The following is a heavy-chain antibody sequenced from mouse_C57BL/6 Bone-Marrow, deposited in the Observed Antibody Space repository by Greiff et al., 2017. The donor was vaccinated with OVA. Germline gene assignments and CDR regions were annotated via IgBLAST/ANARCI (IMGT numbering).Heavy chain of an antibody. CDR1: GINIKDDY. J-gene: IGHJ2*01. CDR3: DGNYY. CDR2: IDPENGDT. D-gene: IGHD2-1*01. Sequence: VQLQQSGAELVRPGASVKLSCTASGINIKDDYMHWVKQRPEQGLEWIGWIDPENGDTEYASKFQGKATITVDTATNTAYLQLSSLTSEDSAFYYCDGNYYRGQGTTLTVSS. V-gene: IGHV14-4*01.